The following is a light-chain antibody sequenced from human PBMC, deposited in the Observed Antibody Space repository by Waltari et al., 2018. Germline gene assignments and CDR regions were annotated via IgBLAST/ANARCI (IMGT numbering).Light chain of an antibody. V-gene: IGKV3D-15*01. J-gene: IGKJ1*01. CDR2: RAS. CDR1: QSAKTS. Sequence: EVVMTQSPATLSVSPGERVSLSCRASQSAKTSLAWYQQTPGQAPRPLVYRASTRAAGVPDRFSGSGAGTEFTLTISSLQSEDSAIYYCQQYNIWPWTFGPGT. CDR3: QQYNIWPWT.